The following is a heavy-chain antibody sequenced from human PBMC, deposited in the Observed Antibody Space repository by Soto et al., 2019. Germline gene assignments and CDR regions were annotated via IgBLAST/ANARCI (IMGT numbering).Heavy chain of an antibody. CDR2: ISSSGSTI. V-gene: IGHV3-48*03. Sequence: EVQLVESGGGLVQPGGSLRLSCAASGFSFNTYEMNWVRQAPGKGLEWVSYISSSGSTIYYADSVKGRFTVSRDNGKNSLYLQMNRLGAEDTAVYYCAYGGSCDYWGQGTQVTVSS. J-gene: IGHJ4*02. CDR1: GFSFNTYE. CDR3: AYGGSCDY. D-gene: IGHD1-26*01.